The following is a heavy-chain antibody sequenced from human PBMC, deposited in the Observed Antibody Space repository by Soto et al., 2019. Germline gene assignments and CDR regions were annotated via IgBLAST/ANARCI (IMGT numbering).Heavy chain of an antibody. D-gene: IGHD2-15*01. CDR2: ISGSGDNI. J-gene: IGHJ5*02. Sequence: QVQLVESGGGLVKPGGSLRVSCAASGFSFSDYYMTWIRQAPGKGLEWVSYISGSGDNIHYADSVKGRFTISRDNAKNSLYLQMDRLRVEDTAVYYGARGACITCYYDDWFDTWGQGTLVTVSS. V-gene: IGHV3-11*01. CDR1: GFSFSDYY. CDR3: ARGACITCYYDDWFDT.